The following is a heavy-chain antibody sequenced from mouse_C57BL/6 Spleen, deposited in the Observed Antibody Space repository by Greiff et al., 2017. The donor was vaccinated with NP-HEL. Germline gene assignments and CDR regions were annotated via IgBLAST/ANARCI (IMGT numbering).Heavy chain of an antibody. CDR2: INPNNGGT. CDR3: ARRGGLRREGYYYAMDY. D-gene: IGHD2-4*01. J-gene: IGHJ4*01. V-gene: IGHV1-18*01. CDR1: GYTFTDYN. Sequence: EVQLQQSGPELVKPGASVKIPCKASGYTFTDYNMDWVKQSHGKSLEWIGDINPNNGGTIYNQKFKGKATLTVDKSSSTAYMELRSLTSEDTAVYYCARRGGLRREGYYYAMDYWGQGTSVTVSS.